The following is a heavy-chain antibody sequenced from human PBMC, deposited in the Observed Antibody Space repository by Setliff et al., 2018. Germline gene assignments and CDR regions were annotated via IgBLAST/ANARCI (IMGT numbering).Heavy chain of an antibody. D-gene: IGHD3-10*01. J-gene: IGHJ3*01. CDR1: DGSISNAY. CDR2: IYDTGST. Sequence: LSLTCTVSDGSISNAYWSWIRQSPGKGLEWIGYIYDTGSTNSDPSLKSRVTMSVDTSKNQISLKMTSVTAADTAVYYCARHGPTRTDSWFDSFDVWGQGTKVTVSS. V-gene: IGHV4-59*08. CDR3: ARHGPTRTDSWFDSFDV.